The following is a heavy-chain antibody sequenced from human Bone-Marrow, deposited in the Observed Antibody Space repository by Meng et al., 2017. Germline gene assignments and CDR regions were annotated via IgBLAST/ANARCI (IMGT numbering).Heavy chain of an antibody. V-gene: IGHV1-8*02. CDR1: GGTFSSYA. D-gene: IGHD3-16*02. Sequence: ASVKVSCKASGGTFSSYAISWVRQATGQGLEWMGWMNPNSGNTGYAQKFQGRVTMTRNTSISTAYMELSSLRSEDTAVYYCARGWSYRSFDYWGQGTLVTVSS. CDR2: MNPNSGNT. CDR3: ARGWSYRSFDY. J-gene: IGHJ4*02.